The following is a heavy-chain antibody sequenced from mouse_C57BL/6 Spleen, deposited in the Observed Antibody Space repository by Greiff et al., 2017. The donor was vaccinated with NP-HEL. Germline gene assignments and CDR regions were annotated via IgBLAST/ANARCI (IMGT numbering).Heavy chain of an antibody. J-gene: IGHJ3*01. V-gene: IGHV1-7*01. D-gene: IGHD1-1*01. CDR2: INPSSGYT. Sequence: QVQLKQSGAELAKPGASVKLSCKASGYTFTSYWMHWVKQRPGQGLEWIGYINPSSGYTKYNQKFKDKATLTADKSSSTAYMQLSSLTYEDSAVYYCARERNYYGSGFAYWGRGALVTVSA. CDR1: GYTFTSYW. CDR3: ARERNYYGSGFAY.